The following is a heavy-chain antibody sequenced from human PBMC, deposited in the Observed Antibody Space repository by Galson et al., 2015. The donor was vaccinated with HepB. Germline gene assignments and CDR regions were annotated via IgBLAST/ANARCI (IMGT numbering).Heavy chain of an antibody. V-gene: IGHV3-73*01. D-gene: IGHD1-26*01. Sequence: SLRLSCAASGFIFSGSAMHWVRQASGKGLEWVGRIRSKAKSYATAYGASVKGRFTISRDDSKNTAYLQMNSLKTEDTAVYYCTGNSGSYQPGYWGQGTRVTVSS. J-gene: IGHJ4*02. CDR1: GFIFSGSA. CDR3: TGNSGSYQPGY. CDR2: IRSKAKSYAT.